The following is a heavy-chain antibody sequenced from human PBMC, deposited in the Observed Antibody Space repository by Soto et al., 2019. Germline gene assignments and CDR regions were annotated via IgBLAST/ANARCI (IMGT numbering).Heavy chain of an antibody. CDR1: GFTVSSNY. Sequence: GGSLRLTCAASGFTVSSNYMSWVRQAPGKGLEWVSVIYSGGSTYYADSGKGRFTISRDNSKNTLYLQMNSLRAEDTAVYYCARDAVGMGYSSSWYAFDIWGQGTMVTVSS. J-gene: IGHJ3*02. D-gene: IGHD6-13*01. CDR2: IYSGGST. CDR3: ARDAVGMGYSSSWYAFDI. V-gene: IGHV3-66*02.